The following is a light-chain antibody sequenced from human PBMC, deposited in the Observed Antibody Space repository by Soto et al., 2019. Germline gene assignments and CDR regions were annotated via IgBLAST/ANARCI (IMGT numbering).Light chain of an antibody. J-gene: IGLJ3*02. CDR2: GNN. CDR1: SSNIGAAYD. V-gene: IGLV1-40*01. CDR3: QSYDSSLSGWV. Sequence: QSVLTQPPSVSGAPGQKVTISCTRSSSNIGAAYDVHWYQHLPGTAPKLLIYGNNNRPSGVPDRFSGSKSGTSASLAITGLQAEDEADYYCQSYDSSLSGWVFGEGTTLTVL.